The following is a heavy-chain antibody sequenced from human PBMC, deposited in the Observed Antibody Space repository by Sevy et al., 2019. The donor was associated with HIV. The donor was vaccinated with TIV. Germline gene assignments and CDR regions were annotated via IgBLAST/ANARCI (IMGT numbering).Heavy chain of an antibody. V-gene: IGHV3-30-3*01. CDR2: ISYDGSNK. D-gene: IGHD3-9*01. CDR3: ARDFPRSFRRDILTGYALGY. J-gene: IGHJ4*02. Sequence: GESLKISCAASGFTFSSYAMHWVRQAPGKGLEWVAVISYDGSNKYYADSVKGRFTISRDNSKNTLYLQMNSLRAEDTAVYYCARDFPRSFRRDILTGYALGYWGQGTLVTVSS. CDR1: GFTFSSYA.